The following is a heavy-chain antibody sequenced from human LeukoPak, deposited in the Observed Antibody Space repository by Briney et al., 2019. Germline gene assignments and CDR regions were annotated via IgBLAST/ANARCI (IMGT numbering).Heavy chain of an antibody. CDR2: ISSNGGST. CDR3: AREGYSRGWYYFDY. CDR1: GFTFSSYA. Sequence: PGGSLRLSCAASGFTFSSYAMHWVRQAPGKGLEYVSAISSNGGSTYYADSVKGRFTISRDNSKNTLYLQMGSLRAEDMAVYYCAREGYSRGWYYFDYWGQGTLVTVSS. J-gene: IGHJ4*02. D-gene: IGHD6-19*01. V-gene: IGHV3-64*02.